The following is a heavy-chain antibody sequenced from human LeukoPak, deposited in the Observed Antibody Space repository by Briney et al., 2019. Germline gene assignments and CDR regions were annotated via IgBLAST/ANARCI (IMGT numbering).Heavy chain of an antibody. CDR3: ARERGYIVVVPAAIYGMDV. D-gene: IGHD2-2*02. CDR2: ILFDGSNK. CDR1: GINFSSFA. Sequence: GSLRISCAAPGINFSSFAMDLVRQGPGKGPGLVGVILFDGSNKYYADSVKGRFTISRDNSKNTLYLQMNSLRAEDTAVYYCARERGYIVVVPAAIYGMDVWGQGTTVTVSS. V-gene: IGHV3-30-3*01. J-gene: IGHJ6*02.